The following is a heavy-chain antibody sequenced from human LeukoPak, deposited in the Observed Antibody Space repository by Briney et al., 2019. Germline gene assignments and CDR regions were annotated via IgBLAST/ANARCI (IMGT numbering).Heavy chain of an antibody. CDR3: ARVRGQYEKYFQH. CDR2: IILIFGTA. D-gene: IGHD2/OR15-2a*01. J-gene: IGHJ1*01. CDR1: GGTFSSYA. Sequence: SVKVSCKASGGTFSSYAISWVRQAPGQGLEWMGGIILIFGTANYAQKFQGRVTITTDESTSTAYMELSSLRSEDTAVYYCARVRGQYEKYFQHWGQGTLVTVSS. V-gene: IGHV1-69*05.